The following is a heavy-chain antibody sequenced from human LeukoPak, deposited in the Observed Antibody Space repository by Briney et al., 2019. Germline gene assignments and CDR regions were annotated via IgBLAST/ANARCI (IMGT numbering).Heavy chain of an antibody. V-gene: IGHV3-66*01. CDR3: ARVWSGSSGGY. D-gene: IGHD1-26*01. Sequence: GGSLRLSCAASGFTVSSNYMSWVRQAPGKGLEWVSVIYSGGSTYYADSVKGRFTISRDNSKNTLYLQMNSLRAEDTAVYYCARVWSGSSGGYWGQGTLVTVSS. CDR2: IYSGGST. CDR1: GFTVSSNY. J-gene: IGHJ4*02.